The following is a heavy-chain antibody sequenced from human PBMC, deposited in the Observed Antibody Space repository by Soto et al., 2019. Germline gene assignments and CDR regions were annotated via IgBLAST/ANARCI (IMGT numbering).Heavy chain of an antibody. CDR3: ARRYGGILPY. V-gene: IGHV4-59*08. CDR2: VYYNGGT. Sequence: SETLSLTCTVSGGFIGSYYWSWIRLPPGKGLEWIGYVYYNGGTSYNPSLKSQITISIDTSKNQFSLKVNSVTAADTAVYYCARRYGGILPYWGQGPLLT. D-gene: IGHD4-17*01. CDR1: GGFIGSYY. J-gene: IGHJ4*02.